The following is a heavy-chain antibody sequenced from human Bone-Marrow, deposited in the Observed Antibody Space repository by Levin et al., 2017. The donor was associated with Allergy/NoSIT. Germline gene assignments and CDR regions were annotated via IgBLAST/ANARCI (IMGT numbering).Heavy chain of an antibody. CDR3: ARGRGYSGYDRQTNGIFDY. Sequence: SVKVSCKASGGTFSSYAISWVRQAPGQGLEWMGGIIPIFGTANYAQKFQGRVTITADESTSTAYMELSSLRSEDTAVYYCARGRGYSGYDRQTNGIFDYWGQGTLVTVSS. V-gene: IGHV1-69*13. J-gene: IGHJ4*02. CDR1: GGTFSSYA. CDR2: IIPIFGTA. D-gene: IGHD5-12*01.